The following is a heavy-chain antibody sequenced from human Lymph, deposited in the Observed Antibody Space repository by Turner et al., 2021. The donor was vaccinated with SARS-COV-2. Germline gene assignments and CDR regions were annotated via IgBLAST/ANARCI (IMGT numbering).Heavy chain of an antibody. D-gene: IGHD1-26*01. V-gene: IGHV3-30-3*01. CDR1: GFTFSSYA. CDR2: ISYDGSNK. Sequence: QVQLVESGGGVVQPGRSLRLPCAASGFTFSSYAMYWVRQAPGKGLEWVAVISYDGSNKYYADSVKGRFTISRDNSKNTLYLQMNSLRAEDTAVYYCARPKSGSYFSPFDYWGQGTLVTVSS. J-gene: IGHJ4*02. CDR3: ARPKSGSYFSPFDY.